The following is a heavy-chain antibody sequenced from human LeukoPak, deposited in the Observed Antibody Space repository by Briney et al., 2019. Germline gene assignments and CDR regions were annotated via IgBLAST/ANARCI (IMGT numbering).Heavy chain of an antibody. CDR2: IFYSGST. J-gene: IGHJ4*02. V-gene: IGHV4-39*01. CDR1: GGSISSSSYY. D-gene: IGHD5-18*01. Sequence: SETLSLTCTVSGGSISSSSYYWGWIRQPPGKGLEWIGSIFYSGSTYYNPSLKSRVTISVDTSKNQFSLKLSSVIAADTAVYYCARHLEARGYSPNFDYWAQGTLVTVSS. CDR3: ARHLEARGYSPNFDY.